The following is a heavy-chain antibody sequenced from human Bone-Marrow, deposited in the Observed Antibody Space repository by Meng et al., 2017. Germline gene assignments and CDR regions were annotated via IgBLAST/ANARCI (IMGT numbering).Heavy chain of an antibody. V-gene: IGHV4-59*01. CDR3: ARVRAWMFDY. D-gene: IGHD5-12*01. Sequence: SEILSLTCTVSGGSISSYYWSWIRQPPGKGLEWIGYIYYSGSTNYNPSLKSRVTISVDTSKNQFSLELSSVTAADTAVYYCARVRAWMFDYWGQGTLVTVSS. CDR2: IYYSGST. J-gene: IGHJ4*01. CDR1: GGSISSYY.